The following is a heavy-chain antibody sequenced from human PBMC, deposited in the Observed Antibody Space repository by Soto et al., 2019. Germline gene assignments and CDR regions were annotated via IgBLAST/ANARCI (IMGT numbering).Heavy chain of an antibody. D-gene: IGHD5-18*01. Sequence: QVQLVESGGGVVQPGRSLRLSCAASGFTFSSYGMHWVRQAPGKGLEWVAVIWYDGSNKYYADSVKGRFTISRDNSKNTLYLQMNSLRAEDTAVYYCARDGIHVDTAMPWGYDYGRDVWGQGTTVTVSS. CDR1: GFTFSSYG. CDR3: ARDGIHVDTAMPWGYDYGRDV. J-gene: IGHJ6*02. CDR2: IWYDGSNK. V-gene: IGHV3-33*01.